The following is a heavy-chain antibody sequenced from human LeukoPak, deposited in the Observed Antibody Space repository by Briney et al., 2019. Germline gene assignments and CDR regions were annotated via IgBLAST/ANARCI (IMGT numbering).Heavy chain of an antibody. D-gene: IGHD3-3*01. Sequence: ASVKVSCKASGYTFTGYYMHWVRQAPGQGLEWMGWINPNSGGTNYAQKFQGRVTMTRDTSISTAYMELSSLRSEDTAVYYCARGPVVRITIFGVVTTKKNWFDPWGQGTLVTVSS. CDR1: GYTFTGYY. J-gene: IGHJ5*02. CDR2: INPNSGGT. CDR3: ARGPVVRITIFGVVTTKKNWFDP. V-gene: IGHV1-2*02.